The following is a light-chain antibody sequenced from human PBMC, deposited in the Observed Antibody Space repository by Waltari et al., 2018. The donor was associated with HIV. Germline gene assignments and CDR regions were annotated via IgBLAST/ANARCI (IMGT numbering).Light chain of an antibody. V-gene: IGLV2-14*01. CDR1: SSDIGAYNF. J-gene: IGLJ2*01. CDR3: ASYTRSGILL. Sequence: QSALTQPDSVSGSPGKSITISCIGSSSDIGAYNFVSWYQQRPGKAPKLMIYEVSDRPSGSSNRFSGSKSGITASLTISGLQADDEADYYCASYTRSGILLFGGGTRLTVL. CDR2: EVS.